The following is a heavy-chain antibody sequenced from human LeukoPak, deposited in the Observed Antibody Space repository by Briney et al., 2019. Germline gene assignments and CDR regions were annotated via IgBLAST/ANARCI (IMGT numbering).Heavy chain of an antibody. CDR1: GFTFSNYA. J-gene: IGHJ4*02. V-gene: IGHV3-30*04. CDR3: ARARGRGAVAGTCGF. D-gene: IGHD6-19*01. Sequence: GGSLRLYCAASGFTFSNYAMHWVRQAPGKGLEWVAIISYDGSDKYYADSAKGRFTISRDNSKNTLYLQMNTLRAEDTAVYYCARARGRGAVAGTCGFWGQGTLVTVSS. CDR2: ISYDGSDK.